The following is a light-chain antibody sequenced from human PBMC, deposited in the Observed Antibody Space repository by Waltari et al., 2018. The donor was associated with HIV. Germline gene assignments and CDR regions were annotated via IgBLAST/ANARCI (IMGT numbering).Light chain of an antibody. Sequence: QSALTQPRSVSGSPGQSVTIPCTGTSSDVGGYNDVSWYQQHPGKAPKLMIYDVTKRPSGVPDRFSGSKSGNTASLTISGLQAEDEADYYCCSYAGSYTFVFGGGTKVTVL. CDR1: SSDVGGYND. CDR3: CSYAGSYTFV. J-gene: IGLJ2*01. CDR2: DVT. V-gene: IGLV2-11*01.